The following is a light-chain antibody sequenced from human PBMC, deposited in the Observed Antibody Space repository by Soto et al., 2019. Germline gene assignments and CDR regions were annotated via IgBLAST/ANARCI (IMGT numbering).Light chain of an antibody. Sequence: EVVLTQSPGTLSLSPGERATLSCKASQSVSRNYFAWYQQKPGQAPRLLISGASNSRATGVPGRFGGGGSGTDFILTISRLEPEDFAVYFCQQYGTSPQTFGQGTKVEIK. CDR3: QQYGTSPQT. J-gene: IGKJ1*01. CDR2: GASN. V-gene: IGKV3-20*01. CDR1: QSVSRNY.